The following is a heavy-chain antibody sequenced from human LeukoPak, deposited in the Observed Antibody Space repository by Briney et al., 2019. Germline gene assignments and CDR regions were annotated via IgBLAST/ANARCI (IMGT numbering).Heavy chain of an antibody. CDR2: IYTSGST. V-gene: IGHV4-4*07. J-gene: IGHJ3*02. D-gene: IGHD6-13*01. Sequence: NPSETLSLTCTVSGGSISSYYWSWIRQPAGEGLEWIGRIYTSGSTNYNPSLKSRVTMSVDTSKNQFSLKLSSVTAADTAVYYCAREIPWRYSSSWYVQVSDAFDIWGQGTMVTVSS. CDR1: GGSISSYY. CDR3: AREIPWRYSSSWYVQVSDAFDI.